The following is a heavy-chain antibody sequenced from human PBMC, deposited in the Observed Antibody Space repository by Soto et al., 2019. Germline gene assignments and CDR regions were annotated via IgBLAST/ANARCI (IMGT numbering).Heavy chain of an antibody. J-gene: IGHJ4*02. CDR2: ISAYNGNT. D-gene: IGHD3-22*01. CDR1: CYTFTSYG. V-gene: IGHV1-18*01. Sequence: SVKDCFKGSCYTFTSYGISWVRQAPVQGLEWMGWISAYNGNTNYAQKLQGRVTMTTDTSTSTAYMELRSLRSDDTAVYYCADHYDSSGYQGYYFDYWGQGTLVTVSS. CDR3: ADHYDSSGYQGYYFDY.